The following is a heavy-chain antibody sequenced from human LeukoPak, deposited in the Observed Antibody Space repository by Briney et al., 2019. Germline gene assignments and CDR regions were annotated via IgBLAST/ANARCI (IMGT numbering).Heavy chain of an antibody. J-gene: IGHJ3*02. Sequence: ASVKVSCKTSGYTFTSYDINWVRQATGQGLEWMGWMNPNSGNTGYAQKFQGRVTITRNTSISTAYMELSSLRSEDTAVYYCARRFGELLSHVFDIWGQGTMVTVSS. CDR3: ARRFGELLSHVFDI. V-gene: IGHV1-8*03. CDR1: GYTFTSYD. D-gene: IGHD3-10*01. CDR2: MNPNSGNT.